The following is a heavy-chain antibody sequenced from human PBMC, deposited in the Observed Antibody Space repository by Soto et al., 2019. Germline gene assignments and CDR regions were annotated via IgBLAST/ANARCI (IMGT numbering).Heavy chain of an antibody. J-gene: IGHJ6*02. Sequence: GGSLRLSCAASGFTFSSYAMHWVRQAPGKGLEWVAVISYDGSNKYYADSVKGRFTISRDNSKNTLYLQMNSLRAEDTAVYYCASYFYPDESSGYPDHYYYGMDVWGQGTTVTVSS. V-gene: IGHV3-30-3*01. CDR1: GFTFSSYA. CDR2: ISYDGSNK. CDR3: ASYFYPDESSGYPDHYYYGMDV. D-gene: IGHD3-22*01.